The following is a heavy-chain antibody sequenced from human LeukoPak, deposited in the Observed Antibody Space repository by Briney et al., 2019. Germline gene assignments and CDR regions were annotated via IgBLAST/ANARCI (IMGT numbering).Heavy chain of an antibody. D-gene: IGHD3-22*01. J-gene: IGHJ6*03. CDR3: ARDRFDDSSGYYYHSYYYMDV. Sequence: SETLSLTCTVSGGSIISSSYYWGRIRQPPGKGLEWIGSIYYSGNTDYNPSLKSRVTISVETSKNQFSLKLSSVTAADTAVYYCARDRFDDSSGYYYHSYYYMDVWGKGTTVTVSS. CDR2: IYYSGNT. CDR1: GGSIISSSYY. V-gene: IGHV4-39*07.